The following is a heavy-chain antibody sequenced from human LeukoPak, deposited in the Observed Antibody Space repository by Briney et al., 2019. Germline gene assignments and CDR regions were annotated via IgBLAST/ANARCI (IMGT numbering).Heavy chain of an antibody. J-gene: IGHJ4*02. CDR2: IYYSGST. V-gene: IGHV4-39*07. Sequence: SETLSLTCTVSGGSISSSSYYWGWIRQPPGKGLEWIGSIYYSGSTYYNPSLKSRVTISVDTSKNQLSLKLSSVTAADTAVYYCARAGTTGRVFDYWGQGTLVTVSS. D-gene: IGHD1-7*01. CDR3: ARAGTTGRVFDY. CDR1: GGSISSSSYY.